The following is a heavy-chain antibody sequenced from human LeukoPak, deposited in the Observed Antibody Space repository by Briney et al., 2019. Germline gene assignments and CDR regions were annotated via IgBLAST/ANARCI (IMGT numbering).Heavy chain of an antibody. CDR1: GYTFTSYG. CDR3: ARGAYHYYDSSGYSDAFDI. V-gene: IGHV1-8*02. CDR2: MNPNSGNT. D-gene: IGHD3-22*01. J-gene: IGHJ3*02. Sequence: GASVEVSCKASGYTFTSYGISWVRQATGQGLEWMGWMNPNSGNTGYAQKFQGRVTMTRNTSISTAYMELSSLRSEDTAVYYCARGAYHYYDSSGYSDAFDIWGQGTMVTVSS.